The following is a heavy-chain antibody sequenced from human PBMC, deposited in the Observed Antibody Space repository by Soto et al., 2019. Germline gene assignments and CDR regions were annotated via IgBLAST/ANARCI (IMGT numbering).Heavy chain of an antibody. CDR3: VVSRVWWAFDX. D-gene: IGHD6-19*01. CDR2: INVINGNA. Sequence: SVEVSFKASGYTFTSYDIHWVRQAPGQRLEWMVRINVINGNAYYSQRFQGRANFTRDTSATTGSMELSSLISGDTAVYYCVVSRVWWAFDXWGQGTVLTVSX. CDR1: GYTFTSYD. V-gene: IGHV1-3*01. J-gene: IGHJ4*02.